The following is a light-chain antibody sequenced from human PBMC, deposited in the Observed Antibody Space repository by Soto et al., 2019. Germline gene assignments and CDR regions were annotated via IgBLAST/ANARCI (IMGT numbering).Light chain of an antibody. Sequence: QSALTQPASVSGSPGQSITISCTGTSNDVGSYNYVSWYQQHPGKAPKLMIFEVTNRPSGVPDRFSGSKSGTSASLAISGLQSEDEADYYCAAWDDSLNGLVFGGGTKLTVL. V-gene: IGLV2-14*01. J-gene: IGLJ2*01. CDR1: SNDVGSYNY. CDR3: AAWDDSLNGLV. CDR2: EVT.